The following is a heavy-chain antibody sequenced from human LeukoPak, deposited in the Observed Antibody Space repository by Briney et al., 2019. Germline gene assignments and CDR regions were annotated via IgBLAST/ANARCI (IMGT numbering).Heavy chain of an antibody. CDR3: ARLGVFPDGTRIRFDP. D-gene: IGHD2-15*01. V-gene: IGHV4-39*01. CDR1: GGSISSSSYY. J-gene: IGHJ5*02. Sequence: SETLSLTCTVSGGSISSSSYYWGWIRQPPGKGLEWIGSIYYSGSTYYNPSPKSRVTISVDTSKNQFSLKLSSVTAADTAVYYCARLGVFPDGTRIRFDPWGQGTLVTVSS. CDR2: IYYSGST.